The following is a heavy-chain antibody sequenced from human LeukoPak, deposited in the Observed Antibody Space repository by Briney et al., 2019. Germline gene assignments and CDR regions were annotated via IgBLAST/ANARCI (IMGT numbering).Heavy chain of an antibody. CDR2: IYYSGST. J-gene: IGHJ4*02. D-gene: IGHD6-13*01. V-gene: IGHV4-59*08. CDR1: GDSTSTYY. Sequence: PSETLSLTCTVSGDSTSTYYWSWIRQPPGKGLEWIGYIYYSGSTNYNPSLRSRVTISVDTPKNQFSLILSSVSAADTAVYFCARGGSWIGADYWGQGTLVTVSS. CDR3: ARGGSWIGADY.